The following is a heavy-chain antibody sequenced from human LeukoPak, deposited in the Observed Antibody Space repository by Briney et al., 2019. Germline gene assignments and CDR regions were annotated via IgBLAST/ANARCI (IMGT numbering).Heavy chain of an antibody. CDR3: ATRPNTYYFDSSVFDY. D-gene: IGHD3-22*01. CDR2: ISGSGGST. Sequence: PGGSLRLSCAASGFTFSSYAMSWVRQAPGKGLEWGSPISGSGGSTYYADSVKGRFTISRDNSKNTLYLQMNSLRAEETAAYYCATRPNTYYFDSSVFDYWGQGTLVTVSS. J-gene: IGHJ4*02. CDR1: GFTFSSYA. V-gene: IGHV3-23*01.